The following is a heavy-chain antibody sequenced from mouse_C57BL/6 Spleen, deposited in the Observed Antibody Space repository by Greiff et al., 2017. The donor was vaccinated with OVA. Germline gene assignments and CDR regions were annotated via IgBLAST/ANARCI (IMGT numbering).Heavy chain of an antibody. J-gene: IGHJ2*01. CDR2: ISSGGSYT. V-gene: IGHV5-6*01. CDR3: ARQRLTGTYFDY. CDR1: GFTFSSYG. D-gene: IGHD4-1*01. Sequence: EVQLVESGGDLVKPGGSLKLSCAASGFTFSSYGMSWVRQTPDKRLEWVATISSGGSYTYYPDSVKGRFTISRDNAKNTLYLQMSSLKSEDTAMYYCARQRLTGTYFDYWGQGTTLTVSS.